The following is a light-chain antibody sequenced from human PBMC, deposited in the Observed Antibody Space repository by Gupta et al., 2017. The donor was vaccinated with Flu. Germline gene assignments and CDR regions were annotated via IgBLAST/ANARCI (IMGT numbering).Light chain of an antibody. CDR1: SSNIGNHY. CDR3: TACDDSLTAWV. Sequence: QTVLTQPPSASGTPGQRVTIPCSGSSSNIGNHYVYWYWQLPGTAPKLLIYRNNHRPSGVPDLFSGSKSGTSASLAITGLRSEDDADYYCTACDDSLTAWVFGGGTKLTVL. CDR2: RNN. J-gene: IGLJ3*02. V-gene: IGLV1-47*01.